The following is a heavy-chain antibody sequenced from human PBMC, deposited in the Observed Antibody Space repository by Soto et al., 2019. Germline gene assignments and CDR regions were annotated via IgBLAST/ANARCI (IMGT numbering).Heavy chain of an antibody. CDR3: ACGGTAMGHYYGMDV. Sequence: ASVKVSCKASGYTFTSYAMHWVRQAPGQRLEWMGWINAGNGNTKYSQKFQGRVTITRDTSPSTAYMALSSLRSEDTAVYYCACGGTAMGHYYGMDVWGQGTTVTVSS. CDR1: GYTFTSYA. CDR2: INAGNGNT. V-gene: IGHV1-3*01. J-gene: IGHJ6*02. D-gene: IGHD5-18*01.